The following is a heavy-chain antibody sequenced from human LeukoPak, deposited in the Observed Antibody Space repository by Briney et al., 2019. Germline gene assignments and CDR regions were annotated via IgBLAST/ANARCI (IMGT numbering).Heavy chain of an antibody. CDR1: GGSVSSGSYY. J-gene: IGHJ5*02. V-gene: IGHV4-61*01. CDR3: ARVYYDFWSGFANWFDP. CDR2: IYYSGST. Sequence: PSETLSLTCTVSGGSVSSGSYYWSWIRLPPGKALEWIGYIYYSGSTNYNPSLKSRVTISVDTSKNQFSLRLSSVTAADTAVYYCARVYYDFWSGFANWFDPWGQGTLVTVSS. D-gene: IGHD3-3*01.